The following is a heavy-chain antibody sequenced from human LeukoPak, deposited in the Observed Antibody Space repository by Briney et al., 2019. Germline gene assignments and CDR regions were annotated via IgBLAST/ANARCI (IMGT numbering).Heavy chain of an antibody. CDR1: GYSFTSYW. CDR3: ARGYYYGSGSYPTTTPIDY. CDR2: IDPSDSYT. D-gene: IGHD3-10*01. V-gene: IGHV5-10-1*01. J-gene: IGHJ4*02. Sequence: GESLRISCKGSGYSFTSYWISWVRQMPGKGLEWMGRIDPSDSYTNYSPSFQGHVTISADKSISTAYLQWSSLKASDTAMYYCARGYYYGSGSYPTTTPIDYWGQGTLVTVSS.